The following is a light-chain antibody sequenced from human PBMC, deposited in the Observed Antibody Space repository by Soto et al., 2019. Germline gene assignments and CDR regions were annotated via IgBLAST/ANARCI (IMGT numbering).Light chain of an antibody. CDR2: LGS. CDR3: MQAVQTPPYT. Sequence: DIVMTQSPLSLPVTSGEPASISCRSIQSLLHSNGYNFMDWYLQKPGQSPQLLIYLGSNRASGVPDRFSGSGSGTDFTLKISRVQAEDVGVYYCMQAVQTPPYTFGQGTKLEIK. CDR1: QSLLHSNGYNF. J-gene: IGKJ2*01. V-gene: IGKV2-28*01.